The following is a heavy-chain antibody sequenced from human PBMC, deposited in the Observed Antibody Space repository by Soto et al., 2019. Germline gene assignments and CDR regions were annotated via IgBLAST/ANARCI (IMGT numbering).Heavy chain of an antibody. Sequence: PGGSLRLSCAASGFTFSIYAMSWFRQAPGKGLEWVSAISGSGGSTYYADSVKGRFTISRDNSKNTLYLQMNSLRAEDTAVYYCAKGPLLATVTTNDGMDVWGQGTTVTVSS. D-gene: IGHD4-17*01. CDR2: ISGSGGST. V-gene: IGHV3-23*01. CDR1: GFTFSIYA. J-gene: IGHJ6*02. CDR3: AKGPLLATVTTNDGMDV.